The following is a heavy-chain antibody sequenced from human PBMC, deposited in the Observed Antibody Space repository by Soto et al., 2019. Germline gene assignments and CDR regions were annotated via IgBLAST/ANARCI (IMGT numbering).Heavy chain of an antibody. V-gene: IGHV1-69*01. CDR2: IIPIFGTA. D-gene: IGHD3-10*01. J-gene: IGHJ4*02. CDR3: ARESDGSGSYYRPFDY. CDR1: GGTFSSYA. Sequence: QVQLVQSGAEVKKPGSSVKVSCKASGGTFSSYAISWVRQAPGQGLEWMGGIIPIFGTANYAQKFQGRVTITADESTSTADMELSSLRSEDTAVYYCARESDGSGSYYRPFDYWGQGTLVTVAS.